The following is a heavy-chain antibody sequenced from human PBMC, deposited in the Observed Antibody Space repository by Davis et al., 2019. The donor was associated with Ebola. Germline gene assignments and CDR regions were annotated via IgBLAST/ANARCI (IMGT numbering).Heavy chain of an antibody. J-gene: IGHJ3*02. CDR2: ISSSSSTI. Sequence: GESLKISCAASGFTFSSYSMNWVRQAPGKGLEWVSYISSSSSTIYYADSVKGRFTISRDNAKNSLYLQMNSLRDEDTAVYYCARHLALFLVLDAFDIWGQGTMVTVSS. CDR1: GFTFSSYS. V-gene: IGHV3-48*02. CDR3: ARHLALFLVLDAFDI. D-gene: IGHD3-16*02.